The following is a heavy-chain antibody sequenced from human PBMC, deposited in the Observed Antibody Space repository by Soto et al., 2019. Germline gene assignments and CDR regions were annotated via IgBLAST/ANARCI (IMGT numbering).Heavy chain of an antibody. CDR3: ARYYYTSGNCFYP. D-gene: IGHD3-22*01. Sequence: PSETLSLTCTVSGGSIRSYYWSWIRQPPGKGLEWIGYIYYSGSTNYNPSLKSRVSISVDTSKSQFSLKLSSVTAADTAVYYCARYYYTSGNCFYPWGQGTLVTVS. V-gene: IGHV4-59*01. J-gene: IGHJ5*02. CDR2: IYYSGST. CDR1: GGSIRSYY.